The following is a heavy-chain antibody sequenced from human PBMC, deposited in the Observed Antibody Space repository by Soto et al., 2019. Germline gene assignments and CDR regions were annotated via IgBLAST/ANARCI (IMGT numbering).Heavy chain of an antibody. CDR2: INHSGST. CDR1: GGSFSGYY. V-gene: IGHV4-34*01. Sequence: PSETLSLTCAVYGGSFSGYYWSWIRQPPGKGLEWIGEINHSGSTNYNPSLKSRVTISVDTSKNQFSLKLSSVTAADTAVYYCAIKEVVVAATSPKNWFDPWGQGTLVTVSS. J-gene: IGHJ5*02. CDR3: AIKEVVVAATSPKNWFDP. D-gene: IGHD2-15*01.